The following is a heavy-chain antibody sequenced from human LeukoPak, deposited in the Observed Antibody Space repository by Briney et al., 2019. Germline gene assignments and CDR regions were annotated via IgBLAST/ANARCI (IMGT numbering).Heavy chain of an antibody. D-gene: IGHD4-17*01. CDR3: ASGDYGDYKGAFDI. V-gene: IGHV3-30-3*01. CDR1: GFAFSTYT. J-gene: IGHJ3*02. CDR2: ISYDGSNK. Sequence: GGSLRLSCAASGFAFSTYTMHWVRQAPGKGPEWVSVISYDGSNKYYADSVKGRFTISRDNSKNTLYLQMNSLRAEDTAVYYCASGDYGDYKGAFDIWGQGTMVTVSS.